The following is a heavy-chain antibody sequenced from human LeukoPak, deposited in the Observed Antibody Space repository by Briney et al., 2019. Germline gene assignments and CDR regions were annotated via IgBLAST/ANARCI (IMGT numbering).Heavy chain of an antibody. J-gene: IGHJ5*02. CDR1: GGSISSSNW. V-gene: IGHV4-4*02. D-gene: IGHD6-6*01. CDR2: IYQSGST. Sequence: NASATLSLTCAVSGGSISSSNWWTWVRQPPGWGLGWIWEIYQSGSTNYNPSLKSRVTLSVDTSKNQFSLKLSSVTAADTAVYYCARGYGDTPLRIVARRTTWFDPWGQGTLVTVSS. CDR3: ARGYGDTPLRIVARRTTWFDP.